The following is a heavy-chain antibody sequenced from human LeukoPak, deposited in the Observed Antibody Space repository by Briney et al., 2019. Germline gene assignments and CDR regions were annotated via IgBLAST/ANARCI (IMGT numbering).Heavy chain of an antibody. V-gene: IGHV1-69*13. D-gene: IGHD3-10*01. CDR3: ARVLLWFGEFNYFDY. CDR2: IIPIFGTA. Sequence: SVKVSCKASGYTFTSYGISWVRQVPGQGLEWMGGIIPIFGTANYAQKFQGRVTITADESTSTAYMELSSLRSEDTAVYYCARVLLWFGEFNYFDYWGQGTLVTVSS. CDR1: GYTFTSYG. J-gene: IGHJ4*02.